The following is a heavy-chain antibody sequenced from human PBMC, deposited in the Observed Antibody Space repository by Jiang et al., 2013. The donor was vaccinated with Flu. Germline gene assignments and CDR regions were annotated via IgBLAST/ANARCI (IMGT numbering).Heavy chain of an antibody. CDR1: GYTLTELS. V-gene: IGHV1-24*01. J-gene: IGHJ4*02. Sequence: GAEVKKPGASVKVSCKVSGYTLTELSMHWVRQAPGKGLEWMGGFDPEDGETIYAQKFQGRVTMTRNTSISTAYMELSSLRSEDTAIYYCARVPPKSIAVAGKFIDYWGQGTLVSVSS. CDR2: FDPEDGET. D-gene: IGHD6-19*01. CDR3: ARVPPKSIAVAGKFIDY.